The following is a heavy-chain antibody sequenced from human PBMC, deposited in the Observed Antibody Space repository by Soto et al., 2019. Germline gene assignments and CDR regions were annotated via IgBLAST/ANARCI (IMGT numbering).Heavy chain of an antibody. V-gene: IGHV3-15*01. J-gene: IGHJ6*03. D-gene: IGHD3-10*01. Sequence: EVQLVESGGGLVKPGGSLRLSCAASGFTFSNAWMSWVRQAPGKGLEWVGRIKSKTDGGTTDYAAPVKGRFTISRDESKNTLYLQMNSLKTEDTAVYYCTTLRYYYGSGSHYYYMDVWGKGTTVTVSS. CDR1: GFTFSNAW. CDR3: TTLRYYYGSGSHYYYMDV. CDR2: IKSKTDGGTT.